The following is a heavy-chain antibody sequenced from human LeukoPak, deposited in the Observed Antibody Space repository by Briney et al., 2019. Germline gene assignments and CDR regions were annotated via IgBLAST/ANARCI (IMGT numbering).Heavy chain of an antibody. J-gene: IGHJ6*02. CDR1: GFTFSGFS. D-gene: IGHD2-2*01. CDR3: ARAGKQLLPLYYYGMDV. Sequence: GGSLRLSCAASGFTFSGFSMSWVRQSPTKGLEWVANIKQDGGERYYVDSVKGRFTISRDNAKNSLSLQMNNLRVEDTAVYYCARAGKQLLPLYYYGMDVWGQGTTVTVSS. V-gene: IGHV3-7*03. CDR2: IKQDGGER.